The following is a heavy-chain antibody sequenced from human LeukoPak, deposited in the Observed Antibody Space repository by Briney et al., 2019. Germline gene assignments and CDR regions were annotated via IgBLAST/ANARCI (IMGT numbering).Heavy chain of an antibody. V-gene: IGHV3-23*01. D-gene: IGHD6-19*01. J-gene: IGHJ4*02. CDR3: ARRGWLVNFDY. CDR1: GFPFSNYA. CDR2: ISSSGDNT. Sequence: GGSLRLSCAASGFPFSNYAMSWVRQAPGKGLEWVSTISSSGDNTHYSDSVKGRFTVSRDNSKNTLYLQMNTLRAEDTAIYYCARRGWLVNFDYWGQGTLVTVSS.